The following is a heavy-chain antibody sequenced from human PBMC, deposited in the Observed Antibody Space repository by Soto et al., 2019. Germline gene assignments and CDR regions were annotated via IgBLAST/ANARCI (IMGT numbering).Heavy chain of an antibody. J-gene: IGHJ4*02. Sequence: QVQVVESGGGVVQPGTSLRLSCAASGFAFTNYGFHWVRQAPGKGLEWVAHISNDGTKKFYADSVKGRFTISRDNSETTVYLHLTSLRPDDTALFYCARAVAMPTGLGLGYWGQGTLVTVSS. CDR3: ARAVAMPTGLGLGY. CDR1: GFAFTNYG. D-gene: IGHD4-4*01. V-gene: IGHV3-30*03. CDR2: ISNDGTKK.